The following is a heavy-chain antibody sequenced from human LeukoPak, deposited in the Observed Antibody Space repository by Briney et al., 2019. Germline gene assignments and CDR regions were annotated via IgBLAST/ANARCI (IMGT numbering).Heavy chain of an antibody. CDR2: MNSNTGNT. CDR3: ARGRRGSSGPWRWYLDL. J-gene: IGHJ2*01. Sequence: VASVKVSCKASGFTLTNFDINWVRQATGQGLEWMGWMNSNTGNTGYAQEFQGRVTMTRDTSIGTAYMELTNLRSEDTAVYYCARGRRGSSGPWRWYLDLWGRGTLVTASS. V-gene: IGHV1-8*01. D-gene: IGHD3-22*01. CDR1: GFTLTNFD.